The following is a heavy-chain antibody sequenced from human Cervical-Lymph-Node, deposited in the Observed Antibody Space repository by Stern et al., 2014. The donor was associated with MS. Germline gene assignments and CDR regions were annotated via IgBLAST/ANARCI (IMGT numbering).Heavy chain of an antibody. D-gene: IGHD1-14*01. CDR2: IITMYGAA. J-gene: IGHJ4*02. Sequence: VQLVESGAEMKKPGASVKVSCKASGGRFSSYAVNWVRQAPGQGPEWMGGIITMYGAANYAQKFQGRVTLIADESTSTAYMELISLTSEDTAVYYCTREATAHSGTFDFWGQGTLVTV. V-gene: IGHV1-69*01. CDR1: GGRFSSYA. CDR3: TREATAHSGTFDF.